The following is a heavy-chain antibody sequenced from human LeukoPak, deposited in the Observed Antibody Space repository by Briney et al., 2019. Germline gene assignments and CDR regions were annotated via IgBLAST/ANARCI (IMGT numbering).Heavy chain of an antibody. D-gene: IGHD2-15*01. CDR2: IIPIFGTA. Sequence: ASVKVSCKASGGTFSSYAISWVRQAPGQGLEWVGGIIPIFGTANYAQKFQGRVTITADKSTSTAYMELSSLRSEDTAVYYCATDDCSGGIQGCAFGYWGQGTLVTVSS. V-gene: IGHV1-69*06. CDR3: ATDDCSGGIQGCAFGY. CDR1: GGTFSSYA. J-gene: IGHJ4*02.